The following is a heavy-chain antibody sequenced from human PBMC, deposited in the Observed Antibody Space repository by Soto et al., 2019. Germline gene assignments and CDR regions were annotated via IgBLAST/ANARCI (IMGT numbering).Heavy chain of an antibody. Sequence: SVKVSCKASGGTFSSYAISWVRQAPGQGLEWMGGIIPIFGTANYAQKFQGRVTITADKSTSTAYMELSSLRSEDTAVYYCARSEGHYYYDSSRHWGQGTLVTVSS. V-gene: IGHV1-69*06. J-gene: IGHJ4*02. CDR1: GGTFSSYA. D-gene: IGHD3-22*01. CDR2: IIPIFGTA. CDR3: ARSEGHYYYDSSRH.